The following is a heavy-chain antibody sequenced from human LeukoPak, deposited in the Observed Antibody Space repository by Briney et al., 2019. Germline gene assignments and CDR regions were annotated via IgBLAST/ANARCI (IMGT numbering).Heavy chain of an antibody. V-gene: IGHV4-59*01. Sequence: SETLSLTCTVSGGSISSYYWSWIRQPPGKGLEWIGYIYYSGSTNYNPSLKSRVTISVDTSKNQFSLKLSSVTAADTAVYYCARVHGVWLGEFYFDYWGQGTLVTVSS. CDR2: IYYSGST. CDR1: GGSISSYY. CDR3: ARVHGVWLGEFYFDY. D-gene: IGHD3-10*01. J-gene: IGHJ4*02.